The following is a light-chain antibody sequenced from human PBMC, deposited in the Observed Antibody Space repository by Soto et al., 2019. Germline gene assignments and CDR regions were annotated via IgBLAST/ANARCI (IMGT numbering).Light chain of an antibody. CDR2: GAS. CDR1: QSISSY. CDR3: QQSYSILT. V-gene: IGKV1-39*01. J-gene: IGKJ4*01. Sequence: DIQMTQSPSSLSASVGDRVTITCRASQSISSYLNWYQQKPGKGPKLLIYGASSLESGVPSRFSGSGSGTDFTLTINRLQPEDFATYYCQQSYSILTFGGGTKVDIK.